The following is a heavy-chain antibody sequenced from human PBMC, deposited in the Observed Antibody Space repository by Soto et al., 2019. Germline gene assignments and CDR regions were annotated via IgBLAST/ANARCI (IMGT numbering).Heavy chain of an antibody. D-gene: IGHD5-12*01. V-gene: IGHV4-61*01. J-gene: IGHJ5*02. CDR3: ALFAGGGYDYWFDP. CDR2: IYYSGST. CDR1: GGSVSSGSYY. Sequence: KPTETLSLTCTVSGGSVSSGSYYWSWIRQPPGKGLEWIGYIYYSGSTNYNPSLKSRVTISVDTSKNQFSLKLSSVTAADTAVYYCALFAGGGYDYWFDPWGQGTLVTVSS.